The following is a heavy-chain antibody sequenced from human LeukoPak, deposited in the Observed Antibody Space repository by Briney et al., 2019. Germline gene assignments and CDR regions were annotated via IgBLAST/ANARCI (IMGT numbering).Heavy chain of an antibody. D-gene: IGHD3-3*01. CDR2: IDAGGGAT. CDR1: GFSFSSYA. J-gene: IGHJ5*02. Sequence: GGSLRLSCAASGFSFSSYATTWVRQAPGKGLEWVSSIDAGGGATYYADSIKGRFTISRDNSKNTLYLQMDSLRAEDTAVYYCAKGSGSGYYEWFAPWGQGALVTVSS. V-gene: IGHV3-23*01. CDR3: AKGSGSGYYEWFAP.